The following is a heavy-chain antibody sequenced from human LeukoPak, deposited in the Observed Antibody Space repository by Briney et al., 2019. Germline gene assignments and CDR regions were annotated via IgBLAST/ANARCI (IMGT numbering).Heavy chain of an antibody. D-gene: IGHD2-2*01. J-gene: IGHJ5*02. V-gene: IGHV4-59*01. Sequence: PSETLSPTCTVSGGSISRYYWTWIRQPPGKGLEWVGCVFYNGATNYNPSLKSRVTISVDTSKNQFSLKLSSVTAADTAMLCERHTPILQWYQLFRRGGGHNLFDPWGQGTLVTVSS. CDR1: GGSISRYY. CDR3: RHTPILQWYQLFRRGGGHNLFDP. CDR2: VFYNGAT.